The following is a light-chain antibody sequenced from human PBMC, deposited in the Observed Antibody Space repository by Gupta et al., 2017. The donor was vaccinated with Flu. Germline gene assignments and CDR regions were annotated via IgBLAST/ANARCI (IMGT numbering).Light chain of an antibody. J-gene: IGKJ2*01. Sequence: PSSLSASVGDRVTITCRASQSISSYLNWYQQKPGKVSKLLIYAASSLQSGVPSRFSGSGSGTDFTLTISRLQPEDFATYYCQQSYSTPYTFGQGTKLEIK. CDR1: QSISSY. CDR3: QQSYSTPYT. CDR2: AAS. V-gene: IGKV1-39*01.